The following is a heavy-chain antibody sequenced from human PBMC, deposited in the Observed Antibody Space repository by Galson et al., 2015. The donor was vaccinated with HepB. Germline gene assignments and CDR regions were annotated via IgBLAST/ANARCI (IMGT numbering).Heavy chain of an antibody. Sequence: SLRLSCAASGFSVYSNYMNWVRQAPGKGLEWVSLIYSSSSSTNYADFVRGRFTISRDTSKNTVYLQMSRLRADDTARYYCAQLGTGYWGRGTLVTVSS. J-gene: IGHJ4*02. D-gene: IGHD7-27*01. CDR3: AQLGTGY. CDR2: IYSSSSST. CDR1: GFSVYSNY. V-gene: IGHV3-53*01.